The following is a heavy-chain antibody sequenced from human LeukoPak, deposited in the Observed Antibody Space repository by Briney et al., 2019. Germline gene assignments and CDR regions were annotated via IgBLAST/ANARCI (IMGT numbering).Heavy chain of an antibody. CDR3: ARDRIKIGSYYFDY. D-gene: IGHD1-26*01. J-gene: IGHJ4*02. CDR2: ISGRSSTI. V-gene: IGHV3-48*01. Sequence: GGSLRLSCAASAVTFSDYSMNWVRQAPGKGLEWVSYISGRSSTIYYADSVKGRFTISRDNAQNSMYLQMNSLRAEDTAVYYCARDRIKIGSYYFDYCGQGTLVTVSS. CDR1: AVTFSDYS.